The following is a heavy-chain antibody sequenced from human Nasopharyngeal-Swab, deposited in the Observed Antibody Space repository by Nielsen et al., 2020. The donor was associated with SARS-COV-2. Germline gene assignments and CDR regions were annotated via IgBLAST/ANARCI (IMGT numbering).Heavy chain of an antibody. Sequence: WIRQPPGKGLEWIGYIYYSGGTNYNPSLKSRVTISVDTSKNQFSLKLSSVTAADTAVYYCASTDCSGGSCYSHYYYYMDVWGKGTTVTVSS. J-gene: IGHJ6*03. D-gene: IGHD2-15*01. CDR2: IYYSGGT. V-gene: IGHV4-59*01. CDR3: ASTDCSGGSCYSHYYYYMDV.